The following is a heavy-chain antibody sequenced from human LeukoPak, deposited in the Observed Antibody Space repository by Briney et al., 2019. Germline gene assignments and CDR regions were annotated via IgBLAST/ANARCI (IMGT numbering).Heavy chain of an antibody. J-gene: IGHJ4*02. CDR2: FIISSITI. D-gene: IGHD6-13*01. CDR1: GFTFSSYS. CDR3: ASDRAAGTSFDY. V-gene: IGHV3-48*04. Sequence: GGSLRLSCGASGFTFSSYSMNWVGQAPGKGLEWVSFFIISSITIYYAGSFKGRFTISRDNAKNSLYLQMNSLRAEDTAVYYCASDRAAGTSFDYWGQGNLVTVSS.